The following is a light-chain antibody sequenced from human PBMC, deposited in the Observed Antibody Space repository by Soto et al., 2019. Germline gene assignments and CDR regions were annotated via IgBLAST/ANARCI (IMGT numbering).Light chain of an antibody. CDR2: AAS. CDR1: QSIRKY. Sequence: IQMTQSPSSLSASVGDRVIITCRASQSIRKYLNWYQHKPGKVPTLLIYAASSLQSGVPSRFSGSGSGTEFTLTIASLQPDDFATYYCQQYETFSGTFGPGTRLENK. CDR3: QQYETFSGT. V-gene: IGKV1-39*01. J-gene: IGKJ5*01.